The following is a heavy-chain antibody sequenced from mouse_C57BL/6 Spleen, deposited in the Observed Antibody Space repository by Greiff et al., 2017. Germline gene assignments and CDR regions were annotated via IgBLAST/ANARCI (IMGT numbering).Heavy chain of an antibody. D-gene: IGHD1-1*01. CDR3: ARIRDYYGSSYGYFDV. V-gene: IGHV1-55*01. CDR1: GYTFTSYW. J-gene: IGHJ1*03. CDR2: IYPGSGST. Sequence: QVQLQQPGAELVKPGASVKMSCKASGYTFTSYWITWVKQRPGQGLEWIGDIYPGSGSTSYNEKFKSKATLTVDTSSSTAYMQLSSLTSEDSAVYYCARIRDYYGSSYGYFDVWGTGTTVTVSS.